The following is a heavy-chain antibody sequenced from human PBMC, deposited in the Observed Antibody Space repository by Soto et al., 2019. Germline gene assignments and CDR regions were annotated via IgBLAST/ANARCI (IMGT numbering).Heavy chain of an antibody. CDR3: ARESGGATATLDYYYFYMDV. J-gene: IGHJ6*03. CDR1: GDTCTDYY. D-gene: IGHD5-12*01. Sequence: QVQLVQSGAEVKKPGASVTVSCRSSGDTCTDYYMHWVRQAPGQGLEWMGWINPNSGVTKYAQKFQGWVTMTRDTSIRTVYMQLSRLRSDDTAVYHCARESGGATATLDYYYFYMDVWGTGTTVTVSS. V-gene: IGHV1-2*04. CDR2: INPNSGVT.